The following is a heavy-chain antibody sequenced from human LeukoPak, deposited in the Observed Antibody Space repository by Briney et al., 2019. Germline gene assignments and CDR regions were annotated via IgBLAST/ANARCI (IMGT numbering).Heavy chain of an antibody. D-gene: IGHD3-10*01. J-gene: IGHJ2*01. Sequence: ASVKVSCKASGYTFTSYDINWVRQATGQGLEWMGWMNPNSGNTGYAQKFQGRVTITRNTSISTAYMELSSLRSEDTAVYYCARLWSKFWYFDLWGRGTLVTVSS. CDR2: MNPNSGNT. V-gene: IGHV1-8*03. CDR3: ARLWSKFWYFDL. CDR1: GYTFTSYD.